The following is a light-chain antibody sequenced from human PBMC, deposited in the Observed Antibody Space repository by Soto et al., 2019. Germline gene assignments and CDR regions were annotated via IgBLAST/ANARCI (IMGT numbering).Light chain of an antibody. CDR1: QSISSY. Sequence: DIQMTQSPSSLSASVGDRVTITCRASQSISSYLNWYQQKPGKAPKLLIYAASSLQSGVPSRFSGSGSGTDFTLTICSLQPEDFATDDCQQSYSTPLFSFGPGTKVDIK. J-gene: IGKJ3*01. CDR3: QQSYSTPLFS. V-gene: IGKV1-39*01. CDR2: AAS.